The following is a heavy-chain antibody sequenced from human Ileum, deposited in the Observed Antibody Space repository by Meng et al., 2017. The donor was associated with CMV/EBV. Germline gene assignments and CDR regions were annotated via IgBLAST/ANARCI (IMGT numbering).Heavy chain of an antibody. V-gene: IGHV3-7*01. CDR3: AREEIDPLYSNYIY. CDR1: GFTVSSYW. J-gene: IGHJ4*02. D-gene: IGHD4-11*01. Sequence: GESLKISCATSGFTVSSYWMSWVRQAPGKGLEWVANINQDGSEKYYVDSVKGRFTISRDNAENSLYLQMNSLRAEDTAFYYCAREEIDPLYSNYIYWGQGTLVTVSS. CDR2: INQDGSEK.